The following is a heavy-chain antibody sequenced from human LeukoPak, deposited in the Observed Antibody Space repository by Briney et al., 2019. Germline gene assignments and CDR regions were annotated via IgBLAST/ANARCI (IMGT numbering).Heavy chain of an antibody. J-gene: IGHJ4*02. CDR2: ISSGSTYM. Sequence: GGSLRLSCAASGFTFSSYSMNWVRQAPGKGLEWVSSISSGSTYMYYADSVKGRFTISRDNAQNSMYLQMNSLRAEDTAVYYCAKDQGGWENYFDYWGQGTLVTVSS. D-gene: IGHD3-16*01. CDR1: GFTFSSYS. V-gene: IGHV3-21*01. CDR3: AKDQGGWENYFDY.